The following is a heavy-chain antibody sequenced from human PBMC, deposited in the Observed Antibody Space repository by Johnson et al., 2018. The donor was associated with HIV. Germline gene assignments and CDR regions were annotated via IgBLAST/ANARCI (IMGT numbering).Heavy chain of an antibody. Sequence: VQLVESGGTVIRPGGSLRLSCVASGFTFDDYGMSWVRQAPGKGLEWVSGINWDGTYTGYVGSVKGRFTISRDNGKNSLYLQMNSLRGEDTAVYYCARRGARIVRGGAFDFWGQGTMVTVSS. CDR2: INWDGTYT. CDR1: GFTFDDYG. CDR3: ARRGARIVRGGAFDF. J-gene: IGHJ3*01. V-gene: IGHV3-20*04. D-gene: IGHD3-16*01.